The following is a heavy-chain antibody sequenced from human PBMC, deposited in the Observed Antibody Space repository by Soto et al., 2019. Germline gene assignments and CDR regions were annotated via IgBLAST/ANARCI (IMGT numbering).Heavy chain of an antibody. Sequence: NPXETLSVTWSVSCYSINSDYYWGWIRQPPGKGLEWIGSVDHSGRTYYSPSLRSRLTIFIDTSKNQFSLRLTSVTAADTAMYFCAKKGYYHSGKINLFDSWGPGTLVTVSS. CDR1: CYSINSDYY. J-gene: IGHJ4*02. D-gene: IGHD3-10*01. V-gene: IGHV4-38-2*01. CDR3: AKKGYYHSGKINLFDS. CDR2: VDHSGRT.